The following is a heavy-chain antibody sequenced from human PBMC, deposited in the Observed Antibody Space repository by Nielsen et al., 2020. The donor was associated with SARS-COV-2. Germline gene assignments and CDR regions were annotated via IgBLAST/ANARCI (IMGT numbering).Heavy chain of an antibody. CDR1: GFTFSSYS. V-gene: IGHV3-21*01. J-gene: IGHJ6*02. Sequence: GGSLRLSCAASGFTFSSYSMNWVRQAPGKGLEWVSSISSSSSYIYYADSVKGRFTISRDNAKNSLYPQMNSLRAEDTAVYYCASAASSSWKSATVWGQGTTVTVSS. D-gene: IGHD3-22*01. CDR2: ISSSSSYI. CDR3: ASAASSSWKSATV.